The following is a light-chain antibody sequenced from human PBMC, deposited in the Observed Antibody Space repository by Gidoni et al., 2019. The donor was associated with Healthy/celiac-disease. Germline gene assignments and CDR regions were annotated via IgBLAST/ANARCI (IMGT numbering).Light chain of an antibody. CDR1: QSISSW. CDR2: KAS. V-gene: IGKV1-5*03. Sequence: IQLTQSPSTLSASVGDRVTITCRASQSISSWLAWYQQKPGKAPKLMIYKASSLESGVPSRFSGSGSGTGITLTISSLQPDDLATYYCQQYNSYLLTFGGGTKVEIK. CDR3: QQYNSYLLT. J-gene: IGKJ4*01.